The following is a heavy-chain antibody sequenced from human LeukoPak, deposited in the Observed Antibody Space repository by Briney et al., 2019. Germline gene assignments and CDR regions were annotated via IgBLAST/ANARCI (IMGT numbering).Heavy chain of an antibody. D-gene: IGHD6-19*01. CDR2: ISGGGGSS. CDR3: AKRGISSGWYGD. V-gene: IGHV3-23*01. CDR1: GFTFSTYA. J-gene: IGHJ4*02. Sequence: PGGSLRLSCAASGFTFSTYAMGWVRQAPGKGLEWVSSISGGGGSSYYADSVKDRFTISRDNSKNTLYLQMYNLRDEDTAIYYCAKRGISSGWYGDWGQGTLVTVSS.